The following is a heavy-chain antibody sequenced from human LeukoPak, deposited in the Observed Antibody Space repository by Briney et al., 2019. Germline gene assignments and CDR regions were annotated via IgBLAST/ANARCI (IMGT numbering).Heavy chain of an antibody. D-gene: IGHD3-22*01. Sequence: SETLSLTCNVSGGSIISYYWSWIRQPPGKGLEWIGYIYYSVNTNYNPPLKSRVTISIDTSKNQFSLKLSSVTAADTAVYYCARHGLYDMSGYYTFDYWGQGTLVTVSS. J-gene: IGHJ4*02. CDR2: IYYSVNT. CDR3: ARHGLYDMSGYYTFDY. CDR1: GGSIISYY. V-gene: IGHV4-59*08.